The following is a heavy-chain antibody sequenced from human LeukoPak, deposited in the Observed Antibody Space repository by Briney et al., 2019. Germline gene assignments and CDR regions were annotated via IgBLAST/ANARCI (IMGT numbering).Heavy chain of an antibody. CDR3: ARPDTRWELLEWDAFDI. J-gene: IGHJ3*02. CDR2: ISYDGSNK. CDR1: GFTFSSYA. V-gene: IGHV3-30-3*01. Sequence: PGGSLRLSCAASGFTFSSYAMHWVRQAPGKGLEWVAVISYDGSNKYYADSVKGRFTISRDNSKNTLYLQMNSLRAEDTAVYYCARPDTRWELLEWDAFDIWGQGTMVTVSS. D-gene: IGHD1-26*01.